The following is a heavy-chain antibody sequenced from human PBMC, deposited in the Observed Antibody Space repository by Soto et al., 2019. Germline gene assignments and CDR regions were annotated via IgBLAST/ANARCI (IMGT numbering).Heavy chain of an antibody. CDR1: GYTLTSYD. V-gene: IGHV1-8*01. CDR3: ARGINYYDSGDDAFDI. J-gene: IGHJ3*02. CDR2: MNPNSGNT. Sequence: QVQLVQSGAEVKKPGASVKVSCKASGYTLTSYDINWVRQATGQGLEWMGCMNPNSGNTGYAQKFQGRVTMTRHTSISTAYMKLSSLRAEDTAGYYCARGINYYDSGDDAFDIWCHGTMVTVSS. D-gene: IGHD3-10*01.